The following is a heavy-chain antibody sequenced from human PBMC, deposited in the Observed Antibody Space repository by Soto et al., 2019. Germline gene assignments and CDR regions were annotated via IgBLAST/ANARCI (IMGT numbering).Heavy chain of an antibody. J-gene: IGHJ4*02. Sequence: QVQLVESGGGLVKPGGSLRLSCAASAFKFSDYYMSWVRQAPGKGLEWVSYISGSGDVIYYADSVKGRFTISRDNDQKSVHLQMDTLRDKDTALYYCARAPDCGEGSCYRHFDLWGQGTRVAVSS. V-gene: IGHV3-11*01. D-gene: IGHD2-15*01. CDR1: AFKFSDYY. CDR2: ISGSGDVI. CDR3: ARAPDCGEGSCYRHFDL.